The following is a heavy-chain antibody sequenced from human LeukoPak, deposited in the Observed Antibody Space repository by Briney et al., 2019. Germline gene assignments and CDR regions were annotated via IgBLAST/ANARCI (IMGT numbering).Heavy chain of an antibody. D-gene: IGHD1-26*01. CDR2: INHSGST. CDR3: ARALYPPSGSYYNWFDP. V-gene: IGHV4-39*07. Sequence: SETLSLTCSVSGGSISTSNYYWGWIRQPPGKGLEWIGEINHSGSTNYNPSLKSRVTISVDTSKNQFSLKLSSVTAADTAVYYCARALYPPSGSYYNWFDPWGQGTLVTVSS. J-gene: IGHJ5*02. CDR1: GGSISTSNYY.